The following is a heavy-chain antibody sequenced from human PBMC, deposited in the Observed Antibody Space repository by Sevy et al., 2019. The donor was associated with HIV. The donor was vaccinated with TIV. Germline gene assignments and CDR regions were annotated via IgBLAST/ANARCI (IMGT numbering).Heavy chain of an antibody. CDR3: ARSVGSGSYYNTPDFDY. D-gene: IGHD3-10*01. CDR1: GGSISSSSYY. J-gene: IGHJ4*02. CDR2: IYYSGST. Sequence: SETLSLTCTVSGGSISSSSYYWGWIRQPPGKGLEWIGSIYYSGSTYYNPSLKSRVTISVDTSKNQFSLKLSSVTAADTAVYYCARSVGSGSYYNTPDFDYWGQGTLVTVSS. V-gene: IGHV4-39*01.